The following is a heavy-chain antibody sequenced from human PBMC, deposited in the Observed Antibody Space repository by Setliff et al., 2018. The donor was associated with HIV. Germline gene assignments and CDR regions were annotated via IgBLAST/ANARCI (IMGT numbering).Heavy chain of an antibody. CDR1: GYMILGYK. J-gene: IGHJ3*01. Sequence: ASVKVSCKAIGYMILGYKMSWVRQAPGQGLEWIGRISTATGGTEYSPKFQGRVRMTLDTSISTAYLEIPRLTSDDAAVYYCARRGVFDSFDVWGQGPRVTVSS. V-gene: IGHV1-2*06. CDR3: ARRGVFDSFDV. D-gene: IGHD3-10*01. CDR2: ISTATGGT.